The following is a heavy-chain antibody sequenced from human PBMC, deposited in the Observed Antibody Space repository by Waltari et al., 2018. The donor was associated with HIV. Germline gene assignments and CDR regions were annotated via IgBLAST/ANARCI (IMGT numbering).Heavy chain of an antibody. V-gene: IGHV3-11*01. CDR3: ARTKYDLWSGSYFDS. J-gene: IGHJ5*01. CDR1: GFSFSDYY. CDR2: ISSRGNNT. D-gene: IGHD3-3*01. Sequence: QVQLVESGGGLVKPGGSLRLSCVASGFSFSDYYMCWIRLAPGKGLEWVSSISSRGNNTHYADSVQGRITISRDNAKNSLYLQMNTLRAEDTAVYYCARTKYDLWSGSYFDSWGQGTLVTVSS.